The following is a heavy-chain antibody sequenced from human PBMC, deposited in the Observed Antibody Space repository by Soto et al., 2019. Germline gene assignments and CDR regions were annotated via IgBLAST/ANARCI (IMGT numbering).Heavy chain of an antibody. J-gene: IGHJ4*02. CDR1: GFTFSSYA. CDR2: IGVGGGDR. Sequence: EVQLLESGGGLVQPGGSLRLSCAASGFTFSSYAMSWVRQAPGKGLGCVSIIGVGGGDRYYPESVKGRFTISRDNSRDTLYLEMNSLRDEDTAVYYCARVRFGELVWGQGTLVTVSS. V-gene: IGHV3-23*01. D-gene: IGHD3-10*01. CDR3: ARVRFGELV.